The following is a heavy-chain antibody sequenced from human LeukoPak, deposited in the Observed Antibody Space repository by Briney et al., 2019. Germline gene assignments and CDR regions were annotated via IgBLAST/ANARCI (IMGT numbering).Heavy chain of an antibody. Sequence: PGWSLPLSCPASLFTFRIYAMSWLGQAPGKELDWVSDSSGNGGSTYYADSVKGRFTISRDNSKITLFLQMNSLRAEDTAVYYCARNTGQTSGYSYGFNYWGQGTLVTVSS. D-gene: IGHD5-18*01. CDR2: SSGNGGST. J-gene: IGHJ4*02. V-gene: IGHV3-23*01. CDR1: LFTFRIYA. CDR3: ARNTGQTSGYSYGFNY.